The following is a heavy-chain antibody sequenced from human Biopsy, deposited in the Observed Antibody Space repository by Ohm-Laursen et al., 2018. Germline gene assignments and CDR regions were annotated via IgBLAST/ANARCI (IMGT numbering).Heavy chain of an antibody. CDR2: INTSGGST. Sequence: SFRLSCAASGFTFSSNAMTWVRQAPGKGLERVSVINTSGGSTHYAVSVKGRFTISRDNSKNTLYLRMNSLRAKDTAVYYCAKPADTYESEFYFDYWGQGTLVTVSS. D-gene: IGHD5-12*01. CDR3: AKPADTYESEFYFDY. J-gene: IGHJ4*02. V-gene: IGHV3-23*01. CDR1: GFTFSSNA.